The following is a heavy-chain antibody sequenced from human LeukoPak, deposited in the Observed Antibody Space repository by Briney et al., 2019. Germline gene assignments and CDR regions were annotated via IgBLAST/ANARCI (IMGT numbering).Heavy chain of an antibody. J-gene: IGHJ5*02. CDR3: AKDKMTTYCGGDCYFGWFDP. CDR2: ISGSGGST. CDR1: GFTFSSYA. V-gene: IGHV3-23*01. D-gene: IGHD2-21*02. Sequence: GGSLRPSCAASGFTFSSYAMSWVRQAPGKGLEWVSAISGSGGSTYYADSVKGRFTISRDNSKNTLYLQMNSLRAEDTAVYYCAKDKMTTYCGGDCYFGWFDPWGQGTLVTVSS.